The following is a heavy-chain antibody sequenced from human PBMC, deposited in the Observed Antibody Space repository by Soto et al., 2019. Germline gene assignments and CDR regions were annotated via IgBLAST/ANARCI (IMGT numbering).Heavy chain of an antibody. CDR2: IYYSGST. J-gene: IGHJ5*02. Sequence: PSETLSLTCTVSGGSISSGGYYWSWIRQHPGKGLEWIGYIYYSGSTYYNPSLKSRVTISVDTSKNQFSLKLSSVTAADTAVYYCARGDCSGGSCFSLLGPHPINNWFDPWGQGTLVTVSS. CDR1: GGSISSGGYY. V-gene: IGHV4-31*03. CDR3: ARGDCSGGSCFSLLGPHPINNWFDP. D-gene: IGHD2-15*01.